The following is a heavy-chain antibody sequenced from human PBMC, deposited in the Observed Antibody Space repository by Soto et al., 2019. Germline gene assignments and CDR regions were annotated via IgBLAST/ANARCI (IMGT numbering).Heavy chain of an antibody. Sequence: ASVKVSCKASGYTFTSYAMHWVRQAPGQRLEWMGWINAGNGNTKYSQKLQGRVTITRDTSASTAYMELSSLRSEDTAVYYCARDMGFGLSDYWGQGTLVTVSS. CDR2: INAGNGNT. V-gene: IGHV1-3*01. D-gene: IGHD3-10*01. CDR3: ARDMGFGLSDY. CDR1: GYTFTSYA. J-gene: IGHJ4*02.